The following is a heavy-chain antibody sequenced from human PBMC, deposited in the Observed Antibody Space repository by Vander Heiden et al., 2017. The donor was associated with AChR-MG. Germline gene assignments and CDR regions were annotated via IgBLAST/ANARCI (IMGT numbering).Heavy chain of an antibody. V-gene: IGHV3-33*01. Sequence: QMHLVESGGGVVQPGGSVRLSCDASGLRCRRYGMHRVRTGPGKGLEWVSNIWYEENNKVYADAGKGRFVISRDNSKKTLYLQIYSLRAEDTAVYYGARDITKYYMDVWGNGTTGTVS. J-gene: IGHJ6*03. D-gene: IGHD1-20*01. CDR1: GLRCRRYG. CDR2: IWYEENNK. CDR3: ARDITKYYMDV.